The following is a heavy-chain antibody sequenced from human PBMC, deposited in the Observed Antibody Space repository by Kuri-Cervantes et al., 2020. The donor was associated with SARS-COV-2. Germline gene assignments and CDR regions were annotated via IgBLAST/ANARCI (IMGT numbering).Heavy chain of an antibody. CDR3: ARVGYYYYGMDV. V-gene: IGHV4-31*03. J-gene: IGHJ6*02. Sequence: SETLSLTCTVSGGSISSGGYYWSWIRQHPGKGLEWIGYIYYSGSTYYNPSLKSRVTISVDTSKNQFSLKLSSVTAADTAVYYCARVGYYYYGMDVWGQGTTVTVSS. CDR2: IYYSGST. CDR1: GGSISSGGYY.